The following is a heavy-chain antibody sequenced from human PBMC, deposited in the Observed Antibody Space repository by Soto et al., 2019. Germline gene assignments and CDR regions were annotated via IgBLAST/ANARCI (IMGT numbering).Heavy chain of an antibody. CDR3: AKDPGRIAAAKIDY. Sequence: PVGSLRLSCAASGFPFRSYAMSWVRQAPGKGLEWVSAISGSGGSTYYADSVKGRFTISRDNSKNTLYLQMNSLRAEDTAVYYCAKDPGRIAAAKIDYWGQGTLVTGSS. D-gene: IGHD6-13*01. J-gene: IGHJ4*02. CDR2: ISGSGGST. V-gene: IGHV3-23*01. CDR1: GFPFRSYA.